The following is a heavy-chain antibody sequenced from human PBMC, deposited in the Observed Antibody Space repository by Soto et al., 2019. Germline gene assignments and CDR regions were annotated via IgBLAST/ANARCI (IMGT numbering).Heavy chain of an antibody. CDR1: GGSISSYY. V-gene: IGHV4-59*01. CDR2: IYYSGST. Sequence: SETLSLTCTVSGGSISSYYWSWIRQPPGKGLEWIGYIYYSGSTNYNPSLKRTLYLQVDNLRAEDTALYYCARGASKYRWNYFDYWGQGALVTLSS. CDR3: FDY. J-gene: IGHJ4*02. D-gene: IGHD3-22*01.